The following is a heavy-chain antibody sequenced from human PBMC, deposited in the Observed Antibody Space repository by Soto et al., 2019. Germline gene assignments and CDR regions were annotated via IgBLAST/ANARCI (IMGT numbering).Heavy chain of an antibody. J-gene: IGHJ3*02. CDR3: ARDQQLVPYDAFDI. Sequence: SSETLSLTCTVSGGSISSGDYYWSWIRQPPGKGLEWIGYIYYSGSTYYNPSLKSRVTISVDTSKNQFSLKLSSVTAADTAVYYCARDQQLVPYDAFDIWGQGTMVTVSS. CDR2: IYYSGST. V-gene: IGHV4-30-4*01. CDR1: GGSISSGDYY. D-gene: IGHD6-13*01.